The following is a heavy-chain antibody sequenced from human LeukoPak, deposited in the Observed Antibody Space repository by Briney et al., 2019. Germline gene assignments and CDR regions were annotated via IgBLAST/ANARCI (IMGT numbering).Heavy chain of an antibody. D-gene: IGHD5-12*01. V-gene: IGHV3-21*01. Sequence: GGSLRLSCAASGFTFSSYSMTWVRQAPGKGLEWVSSISSSSSYIYYADSVKGRFTISRDNAKNSLYLQMISLRAEDTAVYYCARGADGSGYDSYYWGQGTLVTVSS. CDR2: ISSSSSYI. CDR3: ARGADGSGYDSYY. CDR1: GFTFSSYS. J-gene: IGHJ4*02.